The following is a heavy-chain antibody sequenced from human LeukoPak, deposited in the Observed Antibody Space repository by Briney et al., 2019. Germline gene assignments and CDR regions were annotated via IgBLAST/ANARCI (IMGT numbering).Heavy chain of an antibody. CDR1: GFTFSNYW. J-gene: IGHJ4*02. V-gene: IGHV3-74*01. D-gene: IGHD6-19*01. CDR3: AKATNLIHSGWYDLSGSHYFDY. Sequence: GGSLRLSCAASGFTFSNYWMHWVRQAPGKGLVWVSRLNTDGSSTNYADSVKGRFTIYRDNSKNTLYLQLNSLRAEDTAVYYCAKATNLIHSGWYDLSGSHYFDYWGQGTLVTVSS. CDR2: LNTDGSST.